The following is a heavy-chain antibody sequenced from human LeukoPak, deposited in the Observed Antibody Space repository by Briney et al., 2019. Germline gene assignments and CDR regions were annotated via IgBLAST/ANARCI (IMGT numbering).Heavy chain of an antibody. V-gene: IGHV3-9*03. CDR3: AKDLYRGEDTAMVTFDY. D-gene: IGHD5-18*01. CDR1: GFTFDDYA. Sequence: GGSLRLSCAAFGFTFDDYAMHWVRQAPGKGLEWVSSISWNSGTIGYADSVKGRFTISRDNAKNSLYLQMNSLRAEDMALYYCAKDLYRGEDTAMVTFDYWGQGTLVTVSS. J-gene: IGHJ4*02. CDR2: ISWNSGTI.